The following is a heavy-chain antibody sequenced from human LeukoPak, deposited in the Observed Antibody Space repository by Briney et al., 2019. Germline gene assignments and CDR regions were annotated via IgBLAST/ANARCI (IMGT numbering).Heavy chain of an antibody. CDR2: IIPIFGTA. CDR3: ACYSNHFDY. J-gene: IGHJ4*02. D-gene: IGHD4-11*01. V-gene: IGHV1-69*05. CDR1: GGTFSSYA. Sequence: ALVKVSCKASGGTFSSYAISWVRQAPGQGLEWMGRIIPIFGTANYAQKFQGRVTITTDESTSTAYMELTSLRSEDTAGYYCACYSNHFDYWGQGTLVTVSS.